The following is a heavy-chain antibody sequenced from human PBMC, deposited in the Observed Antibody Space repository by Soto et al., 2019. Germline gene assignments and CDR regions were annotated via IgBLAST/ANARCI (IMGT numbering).Heavy chain of an antibody. Sequence: QVHLQESGPGLVKPSETLSLTCAISGDSIGNFYWSWIRQPAGKGLESLGRLSASGRTNYSPSLQSRVTMSLDRSKNRFSLRLTSVSAADTAVYFCARGRAGFFWSGRTDNWFDPWGQGTLVTVSS. D-gene: IGHD3-3*01. CDR3: ARGRAGFFWSGRTDNWFDP. V-gene: IGHV4-4*07. CDR1: GDSIGNFY. J-gene: IGHJ5*02. CDR2: LSASGRT.